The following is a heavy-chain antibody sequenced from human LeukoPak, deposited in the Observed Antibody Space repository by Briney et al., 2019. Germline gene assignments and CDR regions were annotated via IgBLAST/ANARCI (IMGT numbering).Heavy chain of an antibody. CDR1: GFTFSSYA. D-gene: IGHD1-26*01. CDR2: ISGSGGST. J-gene: IGHJ4*02. V-gene: IGHV3-23*01. CDR3: ASIIVGATNRFDY. Sequence: PGGSLRLSCAASGFTFSSYAMSWVHQAPGKGLEWVSAISGSGGSTYYADSVKGRFTISRDNSKNTLYLQMNSLRAEDTAVYYCASIIVGATNRFDYWGQGTLVTVSS.